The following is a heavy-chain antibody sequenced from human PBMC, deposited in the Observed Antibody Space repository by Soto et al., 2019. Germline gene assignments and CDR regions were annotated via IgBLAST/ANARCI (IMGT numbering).Heavy chain of an antibody. V-gene: IGHV1-8*01. CDR1: GYTFTSYD. J-gene: IGHJ3*02. CDR2: MNPNSGNT. D-gene: IGHD6-19*01. CDR3: TSAVAGTVGAFDI. Sequence: ASVKVSCKASGYTFTSYDINWVRLATGQGLEWMGWMNPNSGNTGYAQKFQGRVTMTRNTSISTAYMEVSSLRSEDTALYYCTSAVAGTVGAFDIWGQGTMVTVSS.